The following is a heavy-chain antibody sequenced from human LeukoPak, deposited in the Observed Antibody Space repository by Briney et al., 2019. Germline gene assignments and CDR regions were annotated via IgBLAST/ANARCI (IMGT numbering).Heavy chain of an antibody. CDR1: GFSFSSYA. Sequence: PGGSLRLSCAASGFSFSSYAMGWVRQAPGKGLEWVSVVSGSGGSTYYADSVKGRFTISRDNSKNTLYLQMNSLRAEDTAVYYCAKTPSLADGSGSYGDWGQGTLVTVS. CDR2: VSGSGGST. J-gene: IGHJ4*02. D-gene: IGHD3-10*01. V-gene: IGHV3-23*01. CDR3: AKTPSLADGSGSYGD.